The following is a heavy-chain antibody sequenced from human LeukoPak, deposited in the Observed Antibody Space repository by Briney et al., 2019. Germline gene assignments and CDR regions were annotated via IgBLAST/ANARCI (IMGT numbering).Heavy chain of an antibody. CDR1: GGSISSSSYY. CDR3: ARPGSEGGALDY. Sequence: PSETLSLTCTVSGGSISSSSYYWGWIRQPPGKGLEWIGSTYYSGSTYYNPSLKSRVTISVDTSKNQFSLKLSSVTAADTAVYYCARPGSEGGALDYWGQGTLVTVSS. CDR2: TYYSGST. D-gene: IGHD3-10*01. V-gene: IGHV4-39*01. J-gene: IGHJ4*02.